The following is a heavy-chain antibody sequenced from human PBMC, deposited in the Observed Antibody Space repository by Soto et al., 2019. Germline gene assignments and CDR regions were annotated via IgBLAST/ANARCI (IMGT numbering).Heavy chain of an antibody. CDR2: INTKNGVT. Sequence: ASVKVSCKASGYTFISYYMHWVRQAPGHGLQWMGWINTKNGVTKYAQRFQDRVTMTRDASINTVYMQLNRLTSDDTAVYYCARGTGSSWYDPWGRG. J-gene: IGHJ5*02. CDR3: ARGTGSSWYDP. CDR1: GYTFISYY. V-gene: IGHV1-2*02. D-gene: IGHD3-10*01.